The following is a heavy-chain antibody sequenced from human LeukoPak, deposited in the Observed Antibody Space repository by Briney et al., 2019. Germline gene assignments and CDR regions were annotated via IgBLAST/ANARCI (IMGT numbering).Heavy chain of an antibody. Sequence: SETLSLTCTVSGGSISSSSYYWGWIRQPPGKGLEWIGSIYYSGSTYYNPSLKSRVTISVDTSKNQFSLKLSSVTAADTAVYYCARFTRYCSSTSCRNPDYWGQGTLVTVSS. J-gene: IGHJ4*02. V-gene: IGHV4-39*01. CDR3: ARFTRYCSSTSCRNPDY. CDR2: IYYSGST. CDR1: GGSISSSSYY. D-gene: IGHD2-2*01.